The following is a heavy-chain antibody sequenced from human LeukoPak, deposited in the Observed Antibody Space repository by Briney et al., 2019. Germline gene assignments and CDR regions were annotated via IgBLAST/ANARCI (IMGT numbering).Heavy chain of an antibody. V-gene: IGHV1-69*01. J-gene: IGHJ6*02. CDR3: ARDLAGDIVVVPAPYYYYYGMDV. CDR2: IIPIFGTV. D-gene: IGHD2-2*01. Sequence: GSSVKVSCKASGGTFSSYAISWVRQAPGQGLEWMGGIIPIFGTVNYAQKFQGRVTITADESTSTAYMELSSLRSEDTAVYYCARDLAGDIVVVPAPYYYYYGMDVWGQGTTVTVSS. CDR1: GGTFSSYA.